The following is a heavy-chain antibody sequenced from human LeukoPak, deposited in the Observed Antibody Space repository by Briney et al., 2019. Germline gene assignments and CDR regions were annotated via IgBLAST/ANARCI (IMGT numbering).Heavy chain of an antibody. Sequence: ASVKVSCKASGYTFTGYYMHWVRQAPGQGLEWMGWINPNSGGTNYAQKFQGRVTMTRDTSISTAYMELSRLRSDDTAVYYCATENVPYYYDSSGYFADYWGQGTLVTVSS. J-gene: IGHJ4*02. D-gene: IGHD3-22*01. V-gene: IGHV1-2*02. CDR2: INPNSGGT. CDR3: ATENVPYYYDSSGYFADY. CDR1: GYTFTGYY.